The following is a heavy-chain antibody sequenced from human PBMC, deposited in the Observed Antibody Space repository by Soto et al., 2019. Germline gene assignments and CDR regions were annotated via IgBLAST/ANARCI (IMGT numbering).Heavy chain of an antibody. CDR1: GGTFSSYA. CDR2: IIPIFGTA. CDR3: ARSIYCSSTSCLYYFDY. J-gene: IGHJ4*02. Sequence: GASVKVSCKASGGTFSSYAISRVRQAPGQGLEWMGGIIPIFGTANYAQKFQGRVTITADKSTSTAYMELSSLRSEDTAVYYCARSIYCSSTSCLYYFDYWGQGTLVTVSS. V-gene: IGHV1-69*06. D-gene: IGHD2-2*01.